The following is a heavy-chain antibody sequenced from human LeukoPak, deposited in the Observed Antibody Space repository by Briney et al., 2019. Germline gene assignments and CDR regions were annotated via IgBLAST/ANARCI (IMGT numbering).Heavy chain of an antibody. Sequence: ASVKVSCKASGYTFTSYYMHWVRQAPGQGLEWMGIINPSGGSTSYAQKFQGRVTMTRDTSTSTVYMELSSLRSEDTAVYYCARDNVDTVTRGLDAFDIWGQGTMVTVSS. V-gene: IGHV1-46*01. D-gene: IGHD5-18*01. CDR1: GYTFTSYY. CDR3: ARDNVDTVTRGLDAFDI. J-gene: IGHJ3*02. CDR2: INPSGGST.